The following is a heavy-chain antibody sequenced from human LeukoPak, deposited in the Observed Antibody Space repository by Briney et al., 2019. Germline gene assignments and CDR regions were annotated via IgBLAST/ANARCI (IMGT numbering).Heavy chain of an antibody. J-gene: IGHJ4*02. V-gene: IGHV4-30-2*01. Sequence: SQTLSLTCTVSGGSISSGGYYWSWIRQPPGKGLEWIGYIYHSGSTYYNPSLKSRVTISVDRSKNQFSLKLSSVTAADTAVYYCARGGRDGYNPFDYWGQGTLVTVSS. CDR2: IYHSGST. CDR3: ARGGRDGYNPFDY. D-gene: IGHD5-24*01. CDR1: GGSISSGGYY.